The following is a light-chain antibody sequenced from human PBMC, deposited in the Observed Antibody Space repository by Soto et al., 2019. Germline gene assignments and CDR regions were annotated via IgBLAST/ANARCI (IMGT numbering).Light chain of an antibody. Sequence: QSVLTQPAPVSGSPGQSITITCPGTSSDVGDYNYVSWYQQHPDKAPKLMIYDVSNRPSGVSNRFSGSKSGNTASLTISGLQAEDEADYYCSSYTSSSTLYVFGTGTKVTVL. V-gene: IGLV2-14*01. CDR1: SSDVGDYNY. CDR3: SSYTSSSTLYV. CDR2: DVS. J-gene: IGLJ1*01.